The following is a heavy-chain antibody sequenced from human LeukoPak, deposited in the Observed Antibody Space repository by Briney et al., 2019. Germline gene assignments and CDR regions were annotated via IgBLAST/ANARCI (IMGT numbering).Heavy chain of an antibody. V-gene: IGHV3-9*01. CDR1: GFTFDDYA. CDR3: AKDWGYSSSSIDY. Sequence: GGSLRLSCAASGFTFDDYAMHWVRQAPGKGLEWVSGISWNSGSIGYANSVKGRFTISRDNAKNSLYLQMNSLRAGDTALYYCAKDWGYSSSSIDYWGQGTLVTVSS. J-gene: IGHJ4*02. D-gene: IGHD6-13*01. CDR2: ISWNSGSI.